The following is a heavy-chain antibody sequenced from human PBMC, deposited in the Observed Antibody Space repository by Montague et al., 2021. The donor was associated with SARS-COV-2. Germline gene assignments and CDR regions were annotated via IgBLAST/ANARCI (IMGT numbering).Heavy chain of an antibody. Sequence: SETLSLTCTVSGGSISSYYWSWIRQPPGKGLEWIGYIYYSGSTNYNPSLKSRVTISVDTSKNQFSLKLSSVTAADTAVYYCARDSFEAPLFFDYWGQGILVTVSS. J-gene: IGHJ4*02. CDR2: IYYSGST. V-gene: IGHV4-59*01. CDR3: ARDSFEAPLFFDY. D-gene: IGHD3-16*01. CDR1: GGSISSYY.